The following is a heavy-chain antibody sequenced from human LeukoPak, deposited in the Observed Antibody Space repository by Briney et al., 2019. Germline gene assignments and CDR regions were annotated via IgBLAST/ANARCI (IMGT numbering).Heavy chain of an antibody. D-gene: IGHD3-22*01. CDR3: ARSYYDSSGYFIPGNFDY. CDR2: ISSSSSYI. V-gene: IGHV3-21*01. J-gene: IGHJ4*02. CDR1: GFTFSSYS. Sequence: GGSLRLSCAASGFTFSSYSMYRVRQAPGKGLEWVSSISSSSSYIYYADSVKGRFTISRDNAKNSLYLQMDSLRAEDTAVYYCARSYYDSSGYFIPGNFDYWGQGTLVTVSS.